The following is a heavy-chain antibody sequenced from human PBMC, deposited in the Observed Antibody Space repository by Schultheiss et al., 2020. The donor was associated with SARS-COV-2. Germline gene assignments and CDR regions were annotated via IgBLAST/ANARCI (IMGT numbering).Heavy chain of an antibody. J-gene: IGHJ5*02. Sequence: SETLSLTCTVSGGSISSYYWSWIRQPPGKGLEWIGRIYTSGSTNYNPSLKSRVTISVDTSKNQFSLKLSSVTAADTAVYYCARKNYGDYENWFDPWGQGTLVTVSS. CDR2: IYTSGST. D-gene: IGHD4-17*01. CDR1: GGSISSYY. V-gene: IGHV4-4*08. CDR3: ARKNYGDYENWFDP.